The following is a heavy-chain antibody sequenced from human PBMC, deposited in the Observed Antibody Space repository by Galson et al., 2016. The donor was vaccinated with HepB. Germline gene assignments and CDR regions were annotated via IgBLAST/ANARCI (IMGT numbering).Heavy chain of an antibody. V-gene: IGHV4-59*01. J-gene: IGHJ3*02. CDR3: ARRRAALDI. Sequence: SETLSLTCTVSGASTNYYYWTWIRQPPGRGLEWIGYIYYSGNSNYNPSLKSRVTISVDTSKNQFSLNLNSVTAADTAIYYCARRRAALDIWGQGTMVIVSS. CDR1: GASTNYYY. D-gene: IGHD2-15*01. CDR2: IYYSGNS.